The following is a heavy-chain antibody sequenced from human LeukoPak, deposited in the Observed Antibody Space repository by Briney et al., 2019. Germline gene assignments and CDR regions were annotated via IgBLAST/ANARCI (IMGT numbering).Heavy chain of an antibody. CDR1: GGTFSSYT. Sequence: SVKVSCKASGGTFSSYTSSWVRQAPGQGLEWMGRIIPILGMANSVQKFQGRVTITADKSTSTAYMELSSLRSEDTAVYYCARDRRGYAFDIWGQGTTVTVSS. CDR2: IIPILGMA. V-gene: IGHV1-69*04. CDR3: ARDRRGYAFDI. J-gene: IGHJ3*02. D-gene: IGHD1-26*01.